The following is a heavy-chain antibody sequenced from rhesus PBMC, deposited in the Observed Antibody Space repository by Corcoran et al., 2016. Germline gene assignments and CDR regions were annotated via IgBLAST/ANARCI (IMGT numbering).Heavy chain of an antibody. CDR1: GGSIRGYY. V-gene: IGHV4-165*02. D-gene: IGHD1-20*01. Sequence: QVQLQESGPGLVKPSETLSLTCAVSGGSIRGYYWNGIRQPPGKGLGWIGYFGGSGGTTYYNPSLKRRVTISTDTSKNQCSLKLTSVTAADTAMYYCARKTSWNTISWGQGVLVIVSS. J-gene: IGHJ4*01. CDR2: FGGSGGTT. CDR3: ARKTSWNTIS.